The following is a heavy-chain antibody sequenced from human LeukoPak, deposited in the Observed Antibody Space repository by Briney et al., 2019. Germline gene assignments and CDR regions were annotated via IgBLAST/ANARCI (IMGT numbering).Heavy chain of an antibody. D-gene: IGHD3/OR15-3a*01. CDR1: GFTFSDYY. J-gene: IGHJ4*02. Sequence: GGSLRLSCAASGFTFSDYYMSWIRQAPGKGLEWVSYISSSGSAKYYADSVKGRFTISRDNAKNSLYLQMNSLRAEDTAVYYWARSVLWTRHFDYWGQGALVTVSS. V-gene: IGHV3-11*01. CDR3: ARSVLWTRHFDY. CDR2: ISSSGSAK.